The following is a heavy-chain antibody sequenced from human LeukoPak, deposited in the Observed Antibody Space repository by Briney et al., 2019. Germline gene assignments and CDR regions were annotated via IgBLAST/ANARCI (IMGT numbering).Heavy chain of an antibody. J-gene: IGHJ4*02. CDR2: INADGREK. Sequence: GGSLRLSCAAAAFILRNYWMGWVRQAQGKGLEWVANINADGREKYCVDFVKGRFISTRDNAKNSLYLQMTIPRAGDTAVFYCLSGSGHCGQGALVTVPS. D-gene: IGHD3-10*01. V-gene: IGHV3-7*01. CDR3: LSGSGH. CDR1: AFILRNYW.